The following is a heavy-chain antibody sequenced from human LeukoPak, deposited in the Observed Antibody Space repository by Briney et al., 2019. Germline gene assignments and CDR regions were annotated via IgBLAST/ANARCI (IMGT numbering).Heavy chain of an antibody. CDR2: IYHSGST. J-gene: IGHJ4*02. CDR1: GGSISSNNW. CDR3: ARVKDTWNVAVFDY. V-gene: IGHV4-4*02. Sequence: PSGTLSLTCAVSGGSISSNNWWSWVRQPPGKGLEWIGEIYHSGSTNYNPSLKSRVTISVDNSKNQFSLKLSSVTAADTAVYHCARVKDTWNVAVFDYWGQGTLVTVSS. D-gene: IGHD1-20*01.